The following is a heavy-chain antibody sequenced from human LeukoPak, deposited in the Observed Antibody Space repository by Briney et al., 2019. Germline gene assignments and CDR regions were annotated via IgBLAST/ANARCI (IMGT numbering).Heavy chain of an antibody. D-gene: IGHD6-19*01. J-gene: IGHJ4*02. CDR3: AKDLWTDSSGWNYFDY. Sequence: GGSLRLSCAASGFTFDDYAMHWVRQAPGKGLEWVSGISWNSGSIGYADSVKGRFTISRDNSKNTLYLQMNSLRADDTAVYYCAKDLWTDSSGWNYFDYWGQGTLVTVSS. V-gene: IGHV3-9*01. CDR1: GFTFDDYA. CDR2: ISWNSGSI.